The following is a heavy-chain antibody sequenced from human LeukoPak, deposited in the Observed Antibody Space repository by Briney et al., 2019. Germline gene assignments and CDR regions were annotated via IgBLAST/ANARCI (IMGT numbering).Heavy chain of an antibody. CDR1: GFTFSSYA. D-gene: IGHD2-2*01. V-gene: IGHV3-23*01. CDR2: ISGSGGST. Sequence: GGSLRLSCAASGFTFSSYAMSWVRQAPGKGLEWVSAISGSGGSTYYADSVKGRFTICRDNSKNTLYLQMNSLRAEDTAVYYCAKRDIVVVPAANIDYWGQGTLVTVSS. J-gene: IGHJ4*02. CDR3: AKRDIVVVPAANIDY.